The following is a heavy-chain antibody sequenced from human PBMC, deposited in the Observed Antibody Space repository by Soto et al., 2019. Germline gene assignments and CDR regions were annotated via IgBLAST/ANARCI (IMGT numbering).Heavy chain of an antibody. D-gene: IGHD3-16*01. Sequence: VKVSCKASGGTFSSYAISWVRQAPGQGLEWMGGIIPIIGTANYAQKFKGRVTITADKSTSTAYMELSSLRSEDKAVYYCGRYVWGSYYVDYWGQGTLVTVSS. CDR3: GRYVWGSYYVDY. J-gene: IGHJ4*02. CDR1: GGTFSSYA. CDR2: IIPIIGTA. V-gene: IGHV1-69*06.